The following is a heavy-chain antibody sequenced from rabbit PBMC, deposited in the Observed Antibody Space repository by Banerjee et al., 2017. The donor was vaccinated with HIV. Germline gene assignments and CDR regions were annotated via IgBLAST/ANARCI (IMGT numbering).Heavy chain of an antibody. Sequence: QSLEESGGDLVKPGASLTLTCTASGFSFSSNYYMCWVRQAPGKGLEWIGCININSGSSYYASWAKGRFTISKTSSTTVTLQMTSLTAADTATYFCARDYGNGHKLWGPGTLVTV. V-gene: IGHV1S40*01. J-gene: IGHJ4*01. D-gene: IGHD6-1*01. CDR3: ARDYGNGHKL. CDR1: GFSFSSNYY. CDR2: ININSGSS.